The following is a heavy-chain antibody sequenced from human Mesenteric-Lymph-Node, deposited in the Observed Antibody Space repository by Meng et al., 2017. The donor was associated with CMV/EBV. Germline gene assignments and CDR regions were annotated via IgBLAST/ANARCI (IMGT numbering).Heavy chain of an antibody. D-gene: IGHD6-13*01. Sequence: QITLKESGPTMVKTKQTPTPTGTFSGFSLSTSGVGVGWIRQTPGKALWWLALNYCDNDKRYSPSLTSRLTITKDTSKNQVVLTMTNMDPVNTATYYCTHSSGIAAAGPFYFDYWGQGTLVTVSS. V-gene: IGHV2-5*02. CDR1: GFSLSTSGVG. CDR3: THSSGIAAAGPFYFDY. CDR2: NYCDNDK. J-gene: IGHJ4*02.